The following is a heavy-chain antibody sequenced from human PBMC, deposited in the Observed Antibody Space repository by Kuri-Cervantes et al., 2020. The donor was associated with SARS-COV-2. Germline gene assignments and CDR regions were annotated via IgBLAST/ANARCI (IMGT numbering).Heavy chain of an antibody. V-gene: IGHV3-21*01. CDR3: ARSLAITTTTPGYFQH. CDR1: GFTFSSYS. Sequence: GGSLRPSCAASGFTFSSYSMNWVRQAPGKGLEWVSSISSSSYIYYADSVKGRFTISRDNSKNTLYLQMGSLRAEDMAVYYCARSLAITTTTPGYFQHWGQGTLVTVSS. D-gene: IGHD1-1*01. CDR2: ISSSSYI. J-gene: IGHJ1*01.